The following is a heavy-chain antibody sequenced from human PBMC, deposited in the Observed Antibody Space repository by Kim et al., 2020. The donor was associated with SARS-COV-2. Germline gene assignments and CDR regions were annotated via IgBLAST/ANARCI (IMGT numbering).Heavy chain of an antibody. V-gene: IGHV4-59*01. Sequence: SETLSLTCTVSGGSISSYYWSWIRQPPGKGLEWIGYIYYSGSTNYNPSLNSRVTISVDTSKNQFSLKLSSVTAADTAVYYCARARRNGLLGYRFYDSSGYYFAGGMDVWGQGTTVTVSS. D-gene: IGHD3-22*01. CDR1: GGSISSYY. J-gene: IGHJ6*02. CDR3: ARARRNGLLGYRFYDSSGYYFAGGMDV. CDR2: IYYSGST.